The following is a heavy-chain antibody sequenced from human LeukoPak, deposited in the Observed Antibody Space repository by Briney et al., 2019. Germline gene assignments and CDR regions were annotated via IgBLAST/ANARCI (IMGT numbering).Heavy chain of an antibody. CDR1: GGPFRGYY. J-gene: IGHJ4*02. CDR3: ARGGGYDFWSGPFDY. D-gene: IGHD3-3*01. CDR2: INHSGNT. V-gene: IGHV4-34*01. Sequence: SETLSLTCGVYGGPFRGYYWSWIRQSPGKGLEWIGEINHSGNTNYNPSLKSRVTMSVDTSKRQFSLKLSSVTAADTAVYYCARGGGYDFWSGPFDYWGQGTLVTVSS.